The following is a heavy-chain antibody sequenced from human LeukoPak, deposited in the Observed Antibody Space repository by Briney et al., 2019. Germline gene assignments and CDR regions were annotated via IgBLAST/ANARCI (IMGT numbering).Heavy chain of an antibody. D-gene: IGHD3-22*01. J-gene: IGHJ4*02. CDR2: IYYSGST. CDR1: GGPISSGGYY. Sequence: SETLSLTCTVSGGPISSGGYYWSWTRQHPGKGLEWIGYIYYSGSTYYNPSLKSRVTISVDTSKNQFSLKLSSVTAADTAVYYCARTVYPYYYDSSGYYFFDYWGQGTLVTVSS. V-gene: IGHV4-31*03. CDR3: ARTVYPYYYDSSGYYFFDY.